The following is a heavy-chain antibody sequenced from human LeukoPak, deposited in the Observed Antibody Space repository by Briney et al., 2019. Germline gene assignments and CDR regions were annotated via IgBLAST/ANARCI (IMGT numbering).Heavy chain of an antibody. V-gene: IGHV4-59*01. D-gene: IGHD3-22*01. CDR1: GGSISSYY. J-gene: IGHJ4*02. CDR2: IYYSGST. CDR3: ARSGDYYDSSGYYYRRYYFDY. Sequence: SETLSLTCTVSGGSISSYYWSWIRQPPGKGLEWIGYIYYSGSTNYNPSLKSRVTISVDTSKNRFSLKLSSVTAADTAVYYCARSGDYYDSSGYYYRRYYFDYWGQGTLVTVSS.